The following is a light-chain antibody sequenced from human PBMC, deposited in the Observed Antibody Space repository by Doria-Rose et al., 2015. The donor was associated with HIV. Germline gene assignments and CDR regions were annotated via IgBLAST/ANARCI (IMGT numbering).Light chain of an antibody. J-gene: IGLJ1*01. CDR3: CSYAGSDTPYV. CDR2: DVS. V-gene: IGLV2-11*01. CDR1: SSDVGGYNY. Sequence: QPVLTPPRSVSGSPGQSVTISCTGGSSDVGGYNYVSWYQEHPGKAPKLMMYDVSKRPSGVPDRFSGSKSGNTASLTISGLQAEDEADYYCCSYAGSDTPYVFGTGTKVTVL.